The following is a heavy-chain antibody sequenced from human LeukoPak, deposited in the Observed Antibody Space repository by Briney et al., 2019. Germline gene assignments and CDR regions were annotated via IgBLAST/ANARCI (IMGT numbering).Heavy chain of an antibody. Sequence: PSETLSLTCTVSGGSISSYYWSRIRQPPGKGLEWIGYIYYSGSTNYNPSLKSRVTISVDTSKNQFSLKLSSVTAADTAVYYCARGWQVMSYWGQGTLVTVSS. CDR2: IYYSGST. CDR1: GGSISSYY. V-gene: IGHV4-59*01. D-gene: IGHD5-24*01. J-gene: IGHJ4*02. CDR3: ARGWQVMSY.